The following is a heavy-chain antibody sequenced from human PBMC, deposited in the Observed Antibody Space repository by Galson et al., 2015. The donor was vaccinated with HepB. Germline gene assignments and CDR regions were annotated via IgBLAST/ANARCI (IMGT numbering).Heavy chain of an antibody. CDR3: ARTDGYSSGWYVDY. CDR1: GYTFTNYP. J-gene: IGHJ4*02. V-gene: IGHV7-4-1*02. Sequence: SVKVSCKASGYTFTNYPMIWVRQAPGQGLEWMGWINTNTGNPTYAQGFTGRFVFSLDTSVSTAYLQITSLRAEDTAVYYCARTDGYSSGWYVDYWGQGTLVTVSS. CDR2: INTNTGNP. D-gene: IGHD6-19*01.